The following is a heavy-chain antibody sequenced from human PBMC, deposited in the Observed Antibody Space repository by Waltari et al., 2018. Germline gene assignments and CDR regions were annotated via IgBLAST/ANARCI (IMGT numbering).Heavy chain of an antibody. Sequence: EVQLVESGGALIQPGGSLRLSCAAAGFKVSSKYMSWVRQVPGKGPEWVSVIYATGDTYYADSVRGRFTISRDTSKNTVYLQMDSLGAADTAVYYCARAGLGSPSQWLQVLDSWGQGTLVTVSA. D-gene: IGHD6-19*01. J-gene: IGHJ4*02. CDR3: ARAGLGSPSQWLQVLDS. CDR2: IYATGDT. CDR1: GFKVSSKY. V-gene: IGHV3-53*01.